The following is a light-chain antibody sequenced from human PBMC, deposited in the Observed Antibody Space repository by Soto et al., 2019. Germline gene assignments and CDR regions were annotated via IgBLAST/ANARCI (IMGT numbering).Light chain of an antibody. V-gene: IGKV1-39*01. CDR1: QSINIY. CDR2: GAS. J-gene: IGKJ2*01. CDR3: PESYRRPYT. Sequence: IQMTQSPSSLSASVGDSVTVTCRASQSINIYLNWYQQKPGKAPTLLIYGASSLQSGVPSRFTGGGSRTDIPRTISSLPPEDFATYDGPESYRRPYTFGQGTKVEIK.